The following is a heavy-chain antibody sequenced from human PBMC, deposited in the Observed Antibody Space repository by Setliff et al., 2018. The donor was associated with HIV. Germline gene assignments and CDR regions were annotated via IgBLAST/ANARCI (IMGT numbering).Heavy chain of an antibody. D-gene: IGHD5-18*01. CDR2: IYYSGST. J-gene: IGHJ4*02. V-gene: IGHV4-39*01. Sequence: SETLSLTCTVSDVSISAYYWGWIRQPPGKGLEWIGSIYYSGSTYYNPSLKSRVTISVDTSKNQFSLKVRSVTAADTAVYYCGRLSDTAMASFDSWGQGTLVTVSS. CDR3: GRLSDTAMASFDS. CDR1: DVSISAYY.